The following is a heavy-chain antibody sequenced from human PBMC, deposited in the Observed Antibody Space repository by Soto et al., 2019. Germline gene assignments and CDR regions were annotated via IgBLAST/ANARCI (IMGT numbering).Heavy chain of an antibody. D-gene: IGHD4-17*01. CDR3: ARGDYGDYIRGFDY. V-gene: IGHV3-33*01. J-gene: IGHJ4*02. CDR1: GFTFSSYG. Sequence: QVQLVESGGSVVQPGRSLRLSCAASGFTFSSYGMHWVRQAPGKGLEWVAVIWYDGSNKYYADSVKGRFTISRDNSKNTLYLQMNSLRAEDTAVYYCARGDYGDYIRGFDYWGQGTLVTVSS. CDR2: IWYDGSNK.